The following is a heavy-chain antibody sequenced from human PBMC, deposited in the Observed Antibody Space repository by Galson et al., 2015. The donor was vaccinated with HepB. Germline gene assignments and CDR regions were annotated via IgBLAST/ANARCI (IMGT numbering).Heavy chain of an antibody. D-gene: IGHD1-26*01. CDR1: GFSLRTSGVG. J-gene: IGHJ4*02. V-gene: IGHV2-5*02. Sequence: PALVKPTQTLTLTCTFSGFSLRTSGVGVGWIRQPPGKALEWLALIYWDDDKRYSPSLKSRLTITKDTSKNQVVLTMTNMDPVDTATYYCAHYLVGARQYYFDYWGQGTLVTVSS. CDR3: AHYLVGARQYYFDY. CDR2: IYWDDDK.